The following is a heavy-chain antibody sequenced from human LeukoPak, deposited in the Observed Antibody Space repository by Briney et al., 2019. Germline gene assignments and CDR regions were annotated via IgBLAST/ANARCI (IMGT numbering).Heavy chain of an antibody. CDR2: ISSSGSTI. D-gene: IGHD1-26*01. V-gene: IGHV3-11*04. CDR1: GFTFSDYY. J-gene: IGHJ3*02. Sequence: PGGSLRLSCAASGFTFSDYYMSWIRQAPGKGLEWVSYISSSGSTIYYADSVKGRFTISRDNAKNSLCLQMNSLRAEDTAVYYCASELYSGSYYDFPTNAFDIWGQGTMVTVSS. CDR3: ASELYSGSYYDFPTNAFDI.